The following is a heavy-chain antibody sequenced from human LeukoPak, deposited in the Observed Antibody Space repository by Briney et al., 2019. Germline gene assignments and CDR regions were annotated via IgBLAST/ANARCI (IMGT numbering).Heavy chain of an antibody. Sequence: GSLRLSCAASGFTFSSYGMHWVRQAPGKGLEWVAFIRYDGSNKYYADSVKGRFTISRDNSKNTLYLQMNSLRAEDTAVYYCAKDRTYGDHDYWGQGTLVTVSS. J-gene: IGHJ4*02. V-gene: IGHV3-30*02. CDR2: IRYDGSNK. CDR1: GFTFSSYG. CDR3: AKDRTYGDHDY. D-gene: IGHD4-17*01.